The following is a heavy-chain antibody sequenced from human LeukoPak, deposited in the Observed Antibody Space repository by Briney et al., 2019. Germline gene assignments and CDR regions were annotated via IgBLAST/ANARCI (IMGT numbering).Heavy chain of an antibody. Sequence: GGSLRLSCAASGFTFSSYAMSWVRQAPGKGLEWVSAISGSGGSTYYADSVKGRFTISRDNSKNTLYLQMNSLRAEDTAVYYCAREGGPYSSTLRGHWGQGTLVTVSS. CDR1: GFTFSSYA. J-gene: IGHJ4*02. CDR2: ISGSGGST. CDR3: AREGGPYSSTLRGH. V-gene: IGHV3-23*01. D-gene: IGHD6-19*01.